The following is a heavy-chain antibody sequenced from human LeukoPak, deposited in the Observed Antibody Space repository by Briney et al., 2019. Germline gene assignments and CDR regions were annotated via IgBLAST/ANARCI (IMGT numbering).Heavy chain of an antibody. D-gene: IGHD2-2*01. CDR1: GGSFSGYY. CDR3: ARGERCSSTSCPKGVDY. CDR2: INHSGST. V-gene: IGHV4-34*01. J-gene: IGHJ4*02. Sequence: SETLSLTCAVYGGSFSGYYWSWIRHPPRKGLEWIWEINHSGSTNYNPSLKSRVTISVDTSKNQFSLKLSSVTAADTAVYYCARGERCSSTSCPKGVDYWGQGTLVTVSS.